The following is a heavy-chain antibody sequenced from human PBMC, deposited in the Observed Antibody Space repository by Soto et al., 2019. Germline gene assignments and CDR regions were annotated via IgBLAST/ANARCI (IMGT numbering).Heavy chain of an antibody. CDR3: ASVRDYGDLDY. Sequence: QVLLVESEGGVVQPGRSLRLSCAVSGFTVSNKAMHWVRQAPGKGLEWVAVISYDGSNKYYADSVKGRFTISRDNSKSTLYLQMNSLRAEDTAVYYCASVRDYGDLDYWGQGTLVTVSS. J-gene: IGHJ4*02. CDR1: GFTVSNKA. CDR2: ISYDGSNK. D-gene: IGHD4-17*01. V-gene: IGHV3-30-3*01.